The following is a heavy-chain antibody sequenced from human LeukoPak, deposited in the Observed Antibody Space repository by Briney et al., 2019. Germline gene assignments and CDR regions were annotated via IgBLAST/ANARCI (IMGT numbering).Heavy chain of an antibody. Sequence: SETLSLTCTVSGGSISSGGYYWSWIRQPPGKGLEWIGYIYHSGSTYYNPSLKSRVTISVDRSKNQFSLKLSSVTAADTAVYYCARRLEPDVGVFDYWGQGTLVTVSS. D-gene: IGHD1-26*01. CDR3: ARRLEPDVGVFDY. CDR2: IYHSGST. V-gene: IGHV4-30-2*01. CDR1: GGSISSGGYY. J-gene: IGHJ4*02.